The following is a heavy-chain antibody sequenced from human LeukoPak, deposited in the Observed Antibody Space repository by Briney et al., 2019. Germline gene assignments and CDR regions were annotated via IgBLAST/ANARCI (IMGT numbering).Heavy chain of an antibody. D-gene: IGHD3-10*01. J-gene: IGHJ4*02. CDR1: GYTFTSYD. CDR2: MNPNSGNT. CDR3: ARVIGKKVRGVMGY. Sequence: ASVKVSCKASGYTFTSYDINWVRQATGQGLEWMGWMNPNSGNTGYAQKFQGRVTMTRNTSISTAYMELSSLRSEDTAVYCCARVIGKKVRGVMGYWGQGTLVTVSS. V-gene: IGHV1-8*01.